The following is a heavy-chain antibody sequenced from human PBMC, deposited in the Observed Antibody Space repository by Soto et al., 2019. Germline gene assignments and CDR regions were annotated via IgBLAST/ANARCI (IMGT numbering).Heavy chain of an antibody. J-gene: IGHJ4*02. CDR1: GGSISSYY. V-gene: IGHV4-59*08. Sequence: SETLSLTCTVSGGSISSYYWSWIRQPPGKGLEWIGYIYYSGSTNYNPSLKSRLTISVDTSKNQFSLKLSSVTAADTAGYYSAGSDHYYYDSSGYWDYWDQGTLVTVS. CDR2: IYYSGST. CDR3: AGSDHYYYDSSGYWDY. D-gene: IGHD3-22*01.